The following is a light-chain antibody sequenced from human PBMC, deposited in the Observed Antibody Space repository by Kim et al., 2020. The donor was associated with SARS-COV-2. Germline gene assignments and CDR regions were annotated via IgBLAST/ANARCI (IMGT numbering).Light chain of an antibody. V-gene: IGKV1-5*03. J-gene: IGKJ4*01. Sequence: DIQMTQSPSTLSASVGDRVTITCRASESISSWLAWYQQKPGKAPKLLIYKASSSESGVPSRFSGSGSGTEFTLTISSLQPDDFATYYCQQYKTYSPLTFGGGTKLEI. CDR1: ESISSW. CDR3: QQYKTYSPLT. CDR2: KAS.